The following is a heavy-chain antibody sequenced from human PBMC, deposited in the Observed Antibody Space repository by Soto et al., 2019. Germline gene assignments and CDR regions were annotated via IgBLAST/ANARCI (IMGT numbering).Heavy chain of an antibody. V-gene: IGHV3-15*01. CDR3: TTTRDPNDY. CDR2: IRSKSDGGTT. Sequence: GGSLRLSCAASDFTLSNVWMSWVRQAPEKGLEWIGRIRSKSDGGTTDYAAPVKGRFTISRDDSKNTLYLQMNSLKTEDTAVYYCTTTRDPNDYWGQGTLVTVSS. J-gene: IGHJ4*02. CDR1: DFTLSNVW.